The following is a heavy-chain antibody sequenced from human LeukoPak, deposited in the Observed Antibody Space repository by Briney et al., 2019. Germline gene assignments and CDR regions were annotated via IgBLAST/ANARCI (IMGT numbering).Heavy chain of an antibody. J-gene: IGHJ4*02. Sequence: GGSLRLSCAASGFTFSNYVMSWVRQAPGKGLEWVSIISHSGGSTYYADSVKGRFTISRDNSKNTLYLQMSSLRADDTAVYYCARRTYSTDQYYFDYWGQGTLVTVSS. CDR3: ARRTYSTDQYYFDY. CDR1: GFTFSNYV. D-gene: IGHD6-13*01. CDR2: ISHSGGST. V-gene: IGHV3-23*01.